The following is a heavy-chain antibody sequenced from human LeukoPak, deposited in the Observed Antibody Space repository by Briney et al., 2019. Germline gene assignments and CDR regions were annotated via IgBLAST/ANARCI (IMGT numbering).Heavy chain of an antibody. CDR3: AKDIWVASTRGDDAFDI. D-gene: IGHD3-16*01. CDR2: ISWNSGSI. V-gene: IGHV3-9*01. CDR1: GFPFSNYA. Sequence: PGRSLRLSCAASGFPFSNYAMSWVRQAPGKGLEWVSGISWNSGSIGYADSVKGRFTISRDNAKNSLYLQMNSLRAEDTALYYCAKDIWVASTRGDDAFDIWGQGTMVTVSS. J-gene: IGHJ3*02.